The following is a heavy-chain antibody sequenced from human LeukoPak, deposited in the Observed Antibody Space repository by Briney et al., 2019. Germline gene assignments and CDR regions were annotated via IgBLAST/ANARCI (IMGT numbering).Heavy chain of an antibody. CDR2: IWYDGSNK. Sequence: GRSLRLSCAASGSTISSYGMHWVRQAQGKGLEWVAVIWYDGSNKYYADSVKGRFTISRDNSKNTLYLQMNSLRAEDTAVYYCAKDPPEIAVAGYFDYWGQGTLVTVSS. D-gene: IGHD6-19*01. J-gene: IGHJ4*02. V-gene: IGHV3-33*06. CDR1: GSTISSYG. CDR3: AKDPPEIAVAGYFDY.